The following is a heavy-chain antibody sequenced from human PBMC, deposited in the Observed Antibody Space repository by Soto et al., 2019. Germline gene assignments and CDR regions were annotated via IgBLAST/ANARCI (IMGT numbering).Heavy chain of an antibody. V-gene: IGHV3-74*01. CDR2: IKTDGTTT. D-gene: IGHD6-19*01. CDR1: GFTFSSHW. CDR3: ARESAVTGTGVAY. J-gene: IGHJ4*02. Sequence: EVQLVESGGGLVQPGESLRLSCAASGFTFSSHWMHWVRQAPGRGLVWVSRIKTDGTTTSCADSVKGRFTISRDNAKKTLYLQMNSLRPEDPAVYYFARESAVTGTGVAYWGQGTLVNVFS.